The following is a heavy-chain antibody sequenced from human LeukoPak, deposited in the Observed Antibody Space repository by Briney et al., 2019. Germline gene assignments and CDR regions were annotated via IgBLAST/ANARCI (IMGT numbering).Heavy chain of an antibody. CDR1: GYTFTDYY. CDR2: INPNSGGT. CDR3: ARVTQTDYDFDY. J-gene: IGHJ4*02. Sequence: ASVKVSCKASGYTFTDYYIHWVRQAPGQGLEWMGWINPNSGGTNYAQKFQGRVTMTRDTSISTAYMELSSLRYDDTAVYYCARVTQTDYDFDYWGQGTLVTVSS. V-gene: IGHV1-2*02. D-gene: IGHD4-17*01.